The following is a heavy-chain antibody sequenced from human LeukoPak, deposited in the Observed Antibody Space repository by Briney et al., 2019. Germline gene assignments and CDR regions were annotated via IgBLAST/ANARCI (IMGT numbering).Heavy chain of an antibody. CDR1: GFTFDDYG. D-gene: IGHD3-9*01. CDR3: ARRYYDILTGSSLGDYFDY. CDR2: TSSRSSYI. J-gene: IGHJ4*02. Sequence: PGGSLRLSCAASGFTFDDYGMSWVRQAPGKGLEWVSSTSSRSSYIYYADSLKGRFTISRDNAKNSLYLQMNSLRAEDTAVYYCARRYYDILTGSSLGDYFDYWGQGTLVTVSS. V-gene: IGHV3-21*01.